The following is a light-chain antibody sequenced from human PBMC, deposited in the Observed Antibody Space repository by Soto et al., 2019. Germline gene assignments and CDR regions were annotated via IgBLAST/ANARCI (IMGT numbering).Light chain of an antibody. Sequence: DIQMTQSPSTLSASVGDRVTITCRASQCISTWLAWFQQKPGKAPKLLVYRASSLESGVPSRFSGSGSGTESTLTISSLQPDGFATYYCQHYNSYSGTFGPGTKVDIK. CDR2: RAS. CDR3: QHYNSYSGT. V-gene: IGKV1-5*03. CDR1: QCISTW. J-gene: IGKJ3*01.